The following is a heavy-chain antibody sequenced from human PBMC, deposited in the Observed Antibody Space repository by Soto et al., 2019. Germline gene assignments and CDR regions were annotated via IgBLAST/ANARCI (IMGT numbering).Heavy chain of an antibody. CDR2: MTPISGDT. J-gene: IGHJ4*02. V-gene: IGHV1-8*02. CDR1: GSTFTNYD. D-gene: IGHD3-10*01. Sequence: QVQLVQSGAEVKKPGASVKVSCKASGSTFTNYDINWVRQATGQGLEWVGWMTPISGDTGYAQNFQGRVTMSRDTPRSTAYLELSSLTSEDTAVDYCARNLYNTGSFDHWGQGTLVTVSS. CDR3: ARNLYNTGSFDH.